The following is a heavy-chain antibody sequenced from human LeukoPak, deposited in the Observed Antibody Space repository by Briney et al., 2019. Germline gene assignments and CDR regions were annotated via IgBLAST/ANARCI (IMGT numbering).Heavy chain of an antibody. CDR1: AFSLRSDA. D-gene: IGHD3-9*01. CDR2: VCAGGGST. V-gene: IGHV3-23*01. J-gene: IGHJ4*02. Sequence: GSLRHSCTAPAFSLRSDAITRVPHAPVWGLGSVSAVCAGGGSTSSEDSVKGRVTISRDNCENTLYLKMNSLRAEDTAVYYCAKEGRITIFAKYYFDYWGRGTLVTVSS. CDR3: AKEGRITIFAKYYFDY.